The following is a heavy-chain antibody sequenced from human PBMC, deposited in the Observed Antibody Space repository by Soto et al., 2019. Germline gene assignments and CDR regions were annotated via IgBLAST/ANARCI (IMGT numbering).Heavy chain of an antibody. CDR3: ARGVFMITFGGVIVYYFDY. V-gene: IGHV1-18*01. Sequence: ASVKVSCKASGYTFTSYGISWVRQAPGQGLEWMGWISAYNGNTNYAQKLQGRVTMTTDTSTSTAYMELRSLRSDDTAVYYCARGVFMITFGGVIVYYFDYWGQGTLVTVSS. CDR2: ISAYNGNT. CDR1: GYTFTSYG. J-gene: IGHJ4*02. D-gene: IGHD3-16*02.